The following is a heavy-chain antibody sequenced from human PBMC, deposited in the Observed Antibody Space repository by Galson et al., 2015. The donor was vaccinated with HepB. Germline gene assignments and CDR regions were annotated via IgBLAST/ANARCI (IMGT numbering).Heavy chain of an antibody. Sequence: SLRLSCAASGFTFSDYFMSWIRQAPGEGLEWISYISDSGGTIYYADSVKGRFTISRDNAKNSVYLQMNILRAEDTAVYYCARGFWSGYSNWFDPWGQGTLVTVSS. CDR2: ISDSGGTI. J-gene: IGHJ5*02. D-gene: IGHD3-3*01. CDR1: GFTFSDYF. CDR3: ARGFWSGYSNWFDP. V-gene: IGHV3-11*01.